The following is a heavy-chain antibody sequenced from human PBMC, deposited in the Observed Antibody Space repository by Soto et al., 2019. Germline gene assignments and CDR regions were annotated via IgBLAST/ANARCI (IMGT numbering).Heavy chain of an antibody. J-gene: IGHJ6*03. V-gene: IGHV3-30*18. CDR1: GFTFSSYG. Sequence: QVQLVESGGGVVQPGRSLRLSCAASGFTFSSYGMHWVRQAPGKGLEWVAVISYDGSNKYYADSVKGRFTISRDNSKNTLYLQMNSLRAEDTAVYYCAKEGYCSSTSCYGPSNYYYYYMDVWGKGTTVTVSS. CDR3: AKEGYCSSTSCYGPSNYYYYYMDV. CDR2: ISYDGSNK. D-gene: IGHD2-2*01.